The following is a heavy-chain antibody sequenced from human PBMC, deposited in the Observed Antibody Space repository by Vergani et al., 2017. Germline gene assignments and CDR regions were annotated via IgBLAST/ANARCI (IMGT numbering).Heavy chain of an antibody. CDR2: ISSSGSTI. V-gene: IGHV3-48*03. D-gene: IGHD5-18*01. CDR1: GFTFSSYE. J-gene: IGHJ6*02. Sequence: EVQLLESGGGLVQPGGSLRLSCAASGFTFSSYEMNWVRQAPGKGLEWVSYISSSGSTIYYADSVKGRFTISRDNAKNSLYLQMNSLRAEDTAVYYCARVDTAMVGVNYYYGMDVWGQGTTVTVSS. CDR3: ARVDTAMVGVNYYYGMDV.